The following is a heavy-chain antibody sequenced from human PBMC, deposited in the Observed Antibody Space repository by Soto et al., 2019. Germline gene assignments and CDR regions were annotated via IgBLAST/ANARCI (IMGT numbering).Heavy chain of an antibody. CDR1: GGSISSSSYY. Sequence: SETLSLTCTVSGGSISSSSYYWGWIRQPPGKGLEWIGSIYYSGSTYYNPSLKSRVTTSVDTSKNQFSLKLSSVTAADTAVYYCARHQSHSSSYVDPWGQGTLVTSPQ. V-gene: IGHV4-39*01. J-gene: IGHJ5*02. D-gene: IGHD6-13*01. CDR2: IYYSGST. CDR3: ARHQSHSSSYVDP.